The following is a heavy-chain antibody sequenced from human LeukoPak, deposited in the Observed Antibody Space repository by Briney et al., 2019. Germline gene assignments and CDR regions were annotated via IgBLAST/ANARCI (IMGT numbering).Heavy chain of an antibody. CDR3: AKDREWLAYYFDY. CDR2: ISGSGGST. Sequence: GGSLRLSCAASGLTFSSYAMSWVRQAPGKGLEWVSAISGSGGSTYYADSVKGRFTISSDNSKNTLYLQMNSLRAEDTAVYYCAKDREWLAYYFDYWGQGTLVTVSS. J-gene: IGHJ4*02. CDR1: GLTFSSYA. V-gene: IGHV3-23*01. D-gene: IGHD6-19*01.